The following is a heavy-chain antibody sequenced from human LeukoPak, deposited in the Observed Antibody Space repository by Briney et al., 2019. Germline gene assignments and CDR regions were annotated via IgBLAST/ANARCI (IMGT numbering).Heavy chain of an antibody. Sequence: GGSLRLSCAASGFTVSSNYMSWVRQAPGKGLEWVSLIYSGGSTYYADSVKGRFTISRDNSKNTLYLQMNSLRAEDTAVYYCAKLETYYDYVWGSPSTDYWGQGTLVTVSS. J-gene: IGHJ4*02. D-gene: IGHD3-16*01. CDR1: GFTVSSNY. CDR2: IYSGGST. CDR3: AKLETYYDYVWGSPSTDY. V-gene: IGHV3-66*04.